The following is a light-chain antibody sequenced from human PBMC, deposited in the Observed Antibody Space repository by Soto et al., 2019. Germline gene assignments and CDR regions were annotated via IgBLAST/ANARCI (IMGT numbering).Light chain of an antibody. CDR3: RQSYSTTWT. V-gene: IGKV1-39*01. J-gene: IGKJ1*01. CDR1: QGISTH. Sequence: DIQMTQSPSSLSASVGDTVTITCRASQGISTHLNWYQQKSGKAPKLLIYAASSLQSGVTSRFSGSGSETDFTLTISSLQPEDFATYSCRQSYSTTWTFGQGTKVEIK. CDR2: AAS.